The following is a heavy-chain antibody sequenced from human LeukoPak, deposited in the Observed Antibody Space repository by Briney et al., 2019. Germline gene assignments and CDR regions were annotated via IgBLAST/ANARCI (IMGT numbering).Heavy chain of an antibody. J-gene: IGHJ3*02. Sequence: GGSLRLSCAASGFTFSSYGMHWVRQAPGKGLEWVAVIRYDGSNKYYADSVKGRFTISRDNSKNTLYLQMNSLRAEDTAVYYCAKDALVLMLYAPSPGIWGQGTMVTVSS. CDR3: AKDALVLMLYAPSPGI. V-gene: IGHV3-30*02. CDR2: IRYDGSNK. D-gene: IGHD2-8*01. CDR1: GFTFSSYG.